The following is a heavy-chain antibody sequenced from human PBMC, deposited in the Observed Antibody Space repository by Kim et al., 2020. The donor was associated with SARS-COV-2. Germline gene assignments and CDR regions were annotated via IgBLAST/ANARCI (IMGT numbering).Heavy chain of an antibody. CDR2: IRSKAYGGTT. D-gene: IGHD3-9*01. Sequence: GGSLRLSCTASGFTFGDYAMSWVRQAPGKGLEWVGFIRSKAYGGTTDYAASVKGRFTISRDDSKSIAYLQMNSLKTEDTAVYYCTRHVLRYFDWYGGMD. J-gene: IGHJ6*01. V-gene: IGHV3-49*04. CDR1: GFTFGDYA. CDR3: TRHVLRYFDWYGGMD.